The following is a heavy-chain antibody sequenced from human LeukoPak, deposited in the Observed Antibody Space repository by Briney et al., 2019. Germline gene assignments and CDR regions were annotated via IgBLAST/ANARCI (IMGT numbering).Heavy chain of an antibody. J-gene: IGHJ4*02. D-gene: IGHD2-8*01. CDR1: GYTLTGYY. V-gene: IGHV1-2*04. Sequence: ASVTVSCKASGYTLTGYYMHWVRQAPGQGLEWMGWINPNSGGTNYAQKFQGWVTMTRDTSISTAYMELSRLRSDDTAVYYCARDHNGVYDYWGQGTLVTVSS. CDR2: INPNSGGT. CDR3: ARDHNGVYDY.